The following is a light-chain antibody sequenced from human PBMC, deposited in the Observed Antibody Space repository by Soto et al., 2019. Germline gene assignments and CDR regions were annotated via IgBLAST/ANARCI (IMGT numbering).Light chain of an antibody. J-gene: IGLJ1*01. CDR2: EAS. V-gene: IGLV2-14*01. Sequence: QSVLTQPASVSGSPGQSITISCTGTSSDVGGYNYVSWYQQHPGKAPKLMIYEASNQPSGDSNRFSGSKSGNTASLTISGLQAEDEADYYCSSYKSSSTLYVFGTGTNVTVL. CDR3: SSYKSSSTLYV. CDR1: SSDVGGYNY.